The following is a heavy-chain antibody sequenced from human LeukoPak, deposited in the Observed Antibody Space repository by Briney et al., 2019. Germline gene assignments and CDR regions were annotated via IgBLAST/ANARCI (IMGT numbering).Heavy chain of an antibody. D-gene: IGHD1-26*01. CDR1: GFTFSSYS. CDR2: ISSTGSTI. CDR3: ARGGTYYYYIDV. V-gene: IGHV3-48*04. J-gene: IGHJ6*03. Sequence: PGGSLRLSCAASGFTFSSYSMNWVRQAPGKGLEWVSYISSTGSTIYYADSVKGRFTISRDNAKNSLYLQMNSLRAEGTAVYYCARGGTYYYYIDVWGKGTTVTISS.